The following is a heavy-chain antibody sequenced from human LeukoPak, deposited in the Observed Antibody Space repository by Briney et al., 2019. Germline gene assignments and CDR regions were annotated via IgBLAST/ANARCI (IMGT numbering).Heavy chain of an antibody. CDR3: AKRRYCSSTSCYQRPYYYYMDV. V-gene: IGHV5-51*01. J-gene: IGHJ6*03. CDR1: GYSFTSYW. Sequence: GESLKISCKGSGYSFTSYWIGWVRQMPGKGLECMGIIYPGDSDARYSPSFQGQVTISADKSISTAYLQWSSLKASDTAMYYCAKRRYCSSTSCYQRPYYYYMDVWGKGTTVTVSS. D-gene: IGHD2-2*01. CDR2: IYPGDSDA.